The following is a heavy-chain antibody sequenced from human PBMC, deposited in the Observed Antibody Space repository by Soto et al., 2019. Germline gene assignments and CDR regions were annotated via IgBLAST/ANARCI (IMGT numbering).Heavy chain of an antibody. V-gene: IGHV5-51*01. CDR2: IYPGDSDT. J-gene: IGHJ6*02. Sequence: PGESLKISCKGSGYTFTSYWIGWVRQVPGKGLEWMGIIYPGDSDTRYSPSFQGQVTISADKAVSTAYLQWSSLKASDTAIYYCARSSSKYYYYYGMDVWGQGTTVTVSS. CDR3: ARSSSKYYYYYGMDV. CDR1: GYTFTSYW. D-gene: IGHD2-2*01.